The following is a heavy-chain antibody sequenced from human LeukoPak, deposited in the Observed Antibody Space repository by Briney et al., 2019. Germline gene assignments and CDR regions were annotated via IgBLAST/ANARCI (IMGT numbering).Heavy chain of an antibody. V-gene: IGHV1-69*04. CDR3: ARAPGAYDSSGYYLGGAFDI. Sequence: EASVKVSCKASGGTFSSYAISWVRQAPGQGLEWMGRIIPILGIANYAQKFQGRVTITADKSTSTAYMELSSLRSEDTAVYYCARAPGAYDSSGYYLGGAFDIWGQGTMVTVSS. CDR2: IIPILGIA. D-gene: IGHD3-22*01. CDR1: GGTFSSYA. J-gene: IGHJ3*02.